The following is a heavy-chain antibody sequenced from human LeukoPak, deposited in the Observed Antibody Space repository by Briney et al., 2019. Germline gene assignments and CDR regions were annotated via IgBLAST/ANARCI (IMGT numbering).Heavy chain of an antibody. CDR3: ARDRARGDYYDSSGYFGPDY. J-gene: IGHJ4*02. V-gene: IGHV1-46*01. CDR1: GYTFTSYY. D-gene: IGHD3-22*01. CDR2: IDPSGGST. Sequence: VASVKVSCKASGYTFTSYYMHWVRQAPGQGLEWMGIIDPSGGSTSYAQKFQGRVTMTRDTSTSTVYMELSSPRSEDTAVYYCARDRARGDYYDSSGYFGPDYWGQGTLVTVSS.